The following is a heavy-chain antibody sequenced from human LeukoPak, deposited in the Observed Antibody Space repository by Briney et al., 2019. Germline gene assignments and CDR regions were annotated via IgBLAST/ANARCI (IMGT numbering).Heavy chain of an antibody. D-gene: IGHD3-22*01. Sequence: ASVKVSCKASGGTFSSYTISWVRQAPGQGLEWMGRFIPILGIANYAQKFQGRVTITADKSTSTAYMELSSLRSEDTAVYYCARGRYYDSNPMDVWGQGTTVTVSS. CDR3: ARGRYYDSNPMDV. CDR1: GGTFSSYT. CDR2: FIPILGIA. J-gene: IGHJ6*02. V-gene: IGHV1-69*02.